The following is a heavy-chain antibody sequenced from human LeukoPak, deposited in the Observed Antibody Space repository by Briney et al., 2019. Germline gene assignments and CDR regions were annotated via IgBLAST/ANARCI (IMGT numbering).Heavy chain of an antibody. D-gene: IGHD6-13*01. Sequence: GESLKISCKGSGYSFTNYWIGWVRQMPGKGLEWMGIIYPGDSDTRYSPSFQGQVTISADKSISTAYLQWSSLKASDTAMYYCARRGLITAAGSEFDYWGQGTLVTVSS. J-gene: IGHJ4*02. V-gene: IGHV5-51*01. CDR1: GYSFTNYW. CDR2: IYPGDSDT. CDR3: ARRGLITAAGSEFDY.